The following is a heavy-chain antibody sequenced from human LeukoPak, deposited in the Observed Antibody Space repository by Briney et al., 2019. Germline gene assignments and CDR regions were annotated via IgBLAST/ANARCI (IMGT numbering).Heavy chain of an antibody. Sequence: PGGSLRLSCAASGFTFSSYAMHWVRQAPGKGLEWVAVISYDGSNKYYADSVKGRFTISRDNSKNTLYLQMNSLRAEDTAVYYCARDSGGYSYGGFDYWGQRTLVTVSS. J-gene: IGHJ4*02. D-gene: IGHD5-18*01. CDR2: ISYDGSNK. CDR3: ARDSGGYSYGGFDY. V-gene: IGHV3-30*04. CDR1: GFTFSSYA.